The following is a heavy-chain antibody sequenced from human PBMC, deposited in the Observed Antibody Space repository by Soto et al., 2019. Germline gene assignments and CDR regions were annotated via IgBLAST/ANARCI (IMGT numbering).Heavy chain of an antibody. CDR3: VRHSSTSVRAPLEY. CDR2: THPGHSET. Sequence: GESLKISCKGSGYTFTNYCIGCVLQMPGRGLEWMGITHPGHSETKYSPSFEGHVTISADRSTRTAYLHWGSLKASDAAMYFCVRHSSTSVRAPLEYWGQGTLVTVSS. D-gene: IGHD2-2*01. J-gene: IGHJ4*02. CDR1: GYTFTNYC. V-gene: IGHV5-51*01.